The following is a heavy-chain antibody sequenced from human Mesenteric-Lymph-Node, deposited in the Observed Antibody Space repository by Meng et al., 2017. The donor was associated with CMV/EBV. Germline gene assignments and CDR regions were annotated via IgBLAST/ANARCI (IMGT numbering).Heavy chain of an antibody. Sequence: GGSLRLSCAASGFTFSSYGMHWVRQAPGKGLEWVAFISYDESNQYYVDSMKGRFTISRDNSKNTVYLQMNNLRVEDTAVYYCAKSGPGGSLDYWGQGTLVTVSS. V-gene: IGHV3-30*02. CDR3: AKSGPGGSLDY. D-gene: IGHD1-26*01. CDR1: GFTFSSYG. CDR2: ISYDESNQ. J-gene: IGHJ4*02.